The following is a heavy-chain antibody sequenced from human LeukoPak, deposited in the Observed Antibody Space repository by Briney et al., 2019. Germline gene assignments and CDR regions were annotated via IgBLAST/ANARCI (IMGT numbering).Heavy chain of an antibody. Sequence: GGSLRLSCAASGFTFSQYWMSWVRQAPGKGLEWVANIRQDGSVQNYVDSVKGRFTISSDNAKNSLYLQMNSLRAEDTAVYYCARDYGGKGVDYWGQGTLVTVSS. CDR3: ARDYGGKGVDY. V-gene: IGHV3-7*01. J-gene: IGHJ4*02. D-gene: IGHD4-23*01. CDR1: GFTFSQYW. CDR2: IRQDGSVQ.